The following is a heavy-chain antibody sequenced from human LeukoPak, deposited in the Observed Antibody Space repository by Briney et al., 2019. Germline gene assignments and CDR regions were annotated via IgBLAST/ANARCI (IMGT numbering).Heavy chain of an antibody. CDR2: IKQGGCEK. V-gene: IGHV3-7*01. CDR1: GFTFRRYR. CDR3: ARDGGGAHDYGDYEGAFDI. Sequence: QCGRSLRLSCAASGFTFRRYRMIGLREAPGKGVEGVANIKQGGCEKCYVDYVKGRFTISRDNAKNSLYLQMNSLRAEDTAVYHCARDGGGAHDYGDYEGAFDIWGQGTMVTVSS. J-gene: IGHJ3*02. D-gene: IGHD4-17*01.